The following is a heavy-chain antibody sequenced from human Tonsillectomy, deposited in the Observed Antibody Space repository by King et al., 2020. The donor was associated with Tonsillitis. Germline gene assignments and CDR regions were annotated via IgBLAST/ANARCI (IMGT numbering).Heavy chain of an antibody. CDR2: INPDSGDT. V-gene: IGHV1-2*02. J-gene: IGHJ4*02. Sequence: QLVQSGAEVKKPGASVKVSCEASGYTFTGFYIHWVRQAPGQGLEWMGWINPDSGDTTYAQKFQGRVTMTRDTSTSTAYMQLSSLTSDDTAVYFCARERVAGTVFDFWGQGTLVTVSS. D-gene: IGHD6-19*01. CDR3: ARERVAGTVFDF. CDR1: GYTFTGFY.